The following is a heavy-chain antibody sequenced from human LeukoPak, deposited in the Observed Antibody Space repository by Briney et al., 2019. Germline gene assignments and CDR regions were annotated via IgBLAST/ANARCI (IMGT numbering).Heavy chain of an antibody. CDR3: ARSVEMATIPFDY. Sequence: SETLSLTCTVSGGSISSYYWSWIRQPPGEGLEWIGYIYYSGSTNYNPSLKSQVTISVDTSKNQFSLKLSSVTAADTAVYYCARSVEMATIPFDYWGQGTLVTVSS. J-gene: IGHJ4*02. D-gene: IGHD5-24*01. V-gene: IGHV4-59*01. CDR2: IYYSGST. CDR1: GGSISSYY.